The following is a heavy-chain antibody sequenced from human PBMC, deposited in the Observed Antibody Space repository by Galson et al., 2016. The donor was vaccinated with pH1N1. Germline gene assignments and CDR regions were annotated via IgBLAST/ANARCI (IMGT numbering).Heavy chain of an antibody. CDR3: ARGRSTLLVDSSGRSCRPFDY. V-gene: IGHV1-2*02. Sequence: SVKVSCKASGYNFTGYYIHWVRQAPGQGLEWMGWISPNSGDTHYAQTLQGRVTMTGDTSNNTAYMDLSSLRTADTAVYYCARGRSTLLVDSSGRSCRPFDYWGQGTLVTVSS. D-gene: IGHD2-15*01. J-gene: IGHJ4*02. CDR2: ISPNSGDT. CDR1: GYNFTGYY.